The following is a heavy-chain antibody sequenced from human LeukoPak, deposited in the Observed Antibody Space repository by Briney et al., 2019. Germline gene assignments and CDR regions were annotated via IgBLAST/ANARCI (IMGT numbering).Heavy chain of an antibody. CDR2: IGGHDGSNK. V-gene: IGHV3-30*02. Sequence: GGSLRLSCATAGFSFSAYDMHWVRQAPGKGLEWVAFIGGHDGSNKYYADSVKGRFTISRDNSKNTLYLQMNSLRAEDMAVYYCAKDPGSLVVGYYKDVWGKGTTVIVSS. CDR1: GFSFSAYD. D-gene: IGHD3-22*01. CDR3: AKDPGSLVVGYYKDV. J-gene: IGHJ6*03.